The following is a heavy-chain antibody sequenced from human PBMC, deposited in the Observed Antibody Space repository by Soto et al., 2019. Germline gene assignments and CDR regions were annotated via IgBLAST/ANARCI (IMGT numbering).Heavy chain of an antibody. CDR1: GFTFSSYG. D-gene: IGHD2-2*01. Sequence: QVQLVESGGGVVQPGRSLRLSCAASGFTFSSYGMHWVRQAPGKGLEWVAGIWYDGSNKYYADSVKGRFTISRDNSKNKLYLQMNSLRAEDTAVYYCARDRVIVLVPAAPSGYYGMDVWGQGTTVTVSS. V-gene: IGHV3-33*01. CDR2: IWYDGSNK. J-gene: IGHJ6*02. CDR3: ARDRVIVLVPAAPSGYYGMDV.